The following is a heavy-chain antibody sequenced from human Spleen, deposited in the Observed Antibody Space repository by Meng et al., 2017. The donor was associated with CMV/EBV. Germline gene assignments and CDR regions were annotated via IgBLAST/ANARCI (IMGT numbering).Heavy chain of an antibody. J-gene: IGHJ4*02. V-gene: IGHV1-18*01. Sequence: ASVKVSCKASRGTFSNYAISWVRQAPGQGLECMGWISAYNGNTNYAQKFQGRVTMTTDTSTSTAYMELRSLRSEDTAVYYCATARGRRWGQGTLVTVSS. D-gene: IGHD2-15*01. CDR3: ATARGRR. CDR1: RGTFSNYA. CDR2: ISAYNGNT.